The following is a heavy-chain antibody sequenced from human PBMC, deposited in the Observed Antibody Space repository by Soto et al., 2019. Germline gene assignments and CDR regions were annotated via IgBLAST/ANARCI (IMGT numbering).Heavy chain of an antibody. CDR1: GGSISSYY. CDR3: GRPRYYVFWSGYYDVYYSSRDV. CDR2: IYYSGST. D-gene: IGHD3-3*01. J-gene: IGHJ6*03. Sequence: PSETLSLTCTVSGGSISSYYWSWIRQPPGKGLEWIGYIYYSGSTNYNPSLKSRVTISVDTSKNQFSLKLSSVTAADTAVYYCGRPRYYVFWSGYYDVYYSSRDVWGKGATVTVSS. V-gene: IGHV4-59*08.